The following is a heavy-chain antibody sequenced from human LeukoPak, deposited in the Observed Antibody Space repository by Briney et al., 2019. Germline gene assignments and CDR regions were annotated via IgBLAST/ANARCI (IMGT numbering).Heavy chain of an antibody. CDR3: ARTVYSSGWPGGDAFDI. CDR1: GGSISSGSYY. V-gene: IGHV4-39*07. CDR2: INHSGST. D-gene: IGHD6-19*01. J-gene: IGHJ3*02. Sequence: SQTLSLTCTVSGGSISSGSYYWSWIRQPPGKGLEWIGEINHSGSTNYNPSLKSRVTISVDTSKNQFSLKLSSVTAADTAVYYCARTVYSSGWPGGDAFDIWGQGTMVTVSS.